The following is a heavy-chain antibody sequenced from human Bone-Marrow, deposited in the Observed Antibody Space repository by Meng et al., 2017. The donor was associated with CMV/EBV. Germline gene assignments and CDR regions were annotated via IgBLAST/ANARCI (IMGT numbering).Heavy chain of an antibody. CDR2: ISSSSSYI. CDR3: ARDHRAQQLGRYGMDV. J-gene: IGHJ6*02. D-gene: IGHD6-13*01. Sequence: GESLKISCAASGFTFSSYSMNWVRQAPGKGLEWGSSISSSSSYIYYADSVKGRFTISRDKAKNSLYLQMNSLRAEDTAVYYRARDHRAQQLGRYGMDVWGQGTTVTVSS. CDR1: GFTFSSYS. V-gene: IGHV3-21*01.